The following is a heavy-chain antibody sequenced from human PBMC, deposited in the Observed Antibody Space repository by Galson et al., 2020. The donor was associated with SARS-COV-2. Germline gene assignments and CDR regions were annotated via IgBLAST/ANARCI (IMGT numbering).Heavy chain of an antibody. CDR1: GGSISSSNW. J-gene: IGHJ5*02. D-gene: IGHD4-17*01. V-gene: IGHV4-4*02. CDR2: IYHSGST. Sequence: SETLSLTCAVSGGSISSSNWWSWVRQHPGKGLEWIGEIYHSGSTNYNPSLKSRVTISVDKSKNQFSLKLSSVTAADTAVYYCAATTDLGNWFDPWGQGTLVTVSS. CDR3: AATTDLGNWFDP.